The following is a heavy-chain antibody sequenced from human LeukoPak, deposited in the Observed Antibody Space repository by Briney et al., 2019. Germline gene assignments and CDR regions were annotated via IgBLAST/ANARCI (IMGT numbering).Heavy chain of an antibody. V-gene: IGHV3-15*01. CDR1: GFTFSSYG. CDR2: IKSKTDGGTT. CDR3: TTDLWELLYYYGMDV. D-gene: IGHD1-26*01. Sequence: GGSLRLSCAASGFTFSSYGMHWVRQAPGKGLEWVGRIKSKTDGGTTDYAAPVKGRFTISRDDSKNTLYLQMNSLKTEDTAVYYCTTDLWELLYYYGMDVWGQGTTVTVSS. J-gene: IGHJ6*02.